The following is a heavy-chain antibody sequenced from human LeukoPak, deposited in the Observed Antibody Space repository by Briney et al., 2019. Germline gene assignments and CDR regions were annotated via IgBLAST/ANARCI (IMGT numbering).Heavy chain of an antibody. V-gene: IGHV3-7*01. J-gene: IGHJ4*02. D-gene: IGHD6-13*01. CDR3: ARDVAAPGLFFDY. CDR1: GFTFSSCW. Sequence: GGSLRLSCAASGFTFSSCWMSWVRQAPGKGLEWVANIKEDGSEKYYVDSVKGRFTISRDTAKNSLYLQMNSLRADDTAVYYCARDVAAPGLFFDYWGQGTLVTVSS. CDR2: IKEDGSEK.